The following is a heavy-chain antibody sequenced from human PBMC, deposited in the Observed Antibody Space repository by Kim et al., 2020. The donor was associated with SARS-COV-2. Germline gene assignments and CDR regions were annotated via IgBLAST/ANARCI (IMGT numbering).Heavy chain of an antibody. J-gene: IGHJ4*02. V-gene: IGHV1-46*01. D-gene: IGHD1-26*01. CDR2: ITPSGGST. CDR1: GSTITSYY. CDR3: ATGYSNSWFNPLDY. Sequence: ASVKVSCTASGSTITSYYIHWVRQAPGQRLEWMGLITPSGGSTSYAQKFQGRVTMTRDRATSTFYMELSSLRSEDTAMYYCATGYSNSWFNPLDYWGQG.